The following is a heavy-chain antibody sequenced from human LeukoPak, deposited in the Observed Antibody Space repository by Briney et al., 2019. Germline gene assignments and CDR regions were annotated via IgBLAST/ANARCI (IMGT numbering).Heavy chain of an antibody. CDR3: TTDQYFDWYDY. CDR2: IKSKTDGGTT. V-gene: IGHV3-15*01. D-gene: IGHD3-9*01. J-gene: IGHJ4*02. CDR1: RFTFSNAW. Sequence: GGSLRLSCAASRFTFSNAWMSWVRQAPGKGLEWVGRIKSKTDGGTTDYAAPVKGRFTISRDDSKNTLYLQMNSLKTEDTAVYYCTTDQYFDWYDYWGQGTLVTVSS.